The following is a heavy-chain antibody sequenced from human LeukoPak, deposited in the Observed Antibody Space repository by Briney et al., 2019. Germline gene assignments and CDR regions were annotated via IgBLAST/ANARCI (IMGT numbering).Heavy chain of an antibody. Sequence: SETLTLTCTVSGGSVSSYYWSWIRQPPGKGLEWIAYIYYSGSTKYNPSLKSRVTISLDRSKNQFSLKLRSVTAADTAVYYCARLQVHCGGDCYTRWFDPWGQGTLVTVSS. V-gene: IGHV4-59*08. CDR2: IYYSGST. J-gene: IGHJ5*02. CDR1: GGSVSSYY. D-gene: IGHD2-21*02. CDR3: ARLQVHCGGDCYTRWFDP.